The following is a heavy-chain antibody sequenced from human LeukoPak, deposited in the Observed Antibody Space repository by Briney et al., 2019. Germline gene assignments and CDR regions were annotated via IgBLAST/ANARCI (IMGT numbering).Heavy chain of an antibody. V-gene: IGHV3-74*01. CDR2: IETDGSAT. Sequence: GGSLRLSCAASGFTFRGYGMHWVRQTPGKGLEWVSAIETDGSATTYADSVEGRFSISRDDAKNILYLQMNSLRVEDTAVYYCARGGGYRLDYWGQGTLVTVSS. J-gene: IGHJ4*02. CDR3: ARGGGYRLDY. CDR1: GFTFRGYG. D-gene: IGHD6-25*01.